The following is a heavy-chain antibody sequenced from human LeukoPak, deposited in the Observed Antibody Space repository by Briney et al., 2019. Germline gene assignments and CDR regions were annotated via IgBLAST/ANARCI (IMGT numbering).Heavy chain of an antibody. CDR1: GFTFSSYW. D-gene: IGHD3-10*01. V-gene: IGHV3-7*01. J-gene: IGHJ6*02. CDR2: IKQDGSEK. Sequence: GGSLRLSCAASGFTFSSYWMSWVRQAPGKGLEWVANIKQDGSEKYYVDSVKGRFTISRDNAKNSLYLQMNSLRAEDTAVYYCARDPVLLWFGESQRYYYGMDVWGQGTTVTVSS. CDR3: ARDPVLLWFGESQRYYYGMDV.